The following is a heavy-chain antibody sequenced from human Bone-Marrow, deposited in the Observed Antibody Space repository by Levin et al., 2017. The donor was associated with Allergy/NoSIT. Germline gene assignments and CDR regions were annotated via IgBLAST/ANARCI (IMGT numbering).Heavy chain of an antibody. D-gene: IGHD3-22*01. CDR3: ARDRGGDSSGYYLEY. V-gene: IGHV4-31*03. Sequence: SSETLSLTCTVSGGSISSGGYYWSWIRQHPGKGLEWIGYIYYSGSTYYNPSLKSRVTISVDTSKNQFSLKLSSVTAADTAVYYCARDRGGDSSGYYLEYWGQGTLVTVSS. CDR2: IYYSGST. J-gene: IGHJ4*02. CDR1: GGSISSGGYY.